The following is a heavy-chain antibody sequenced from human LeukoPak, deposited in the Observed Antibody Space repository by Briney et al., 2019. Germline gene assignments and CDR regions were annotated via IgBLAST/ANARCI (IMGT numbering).Heavy chain of an antibody. V-gene: IGHV4-34*01. CDR3: ARGPGERQLVPYYYYGMDV. CDR2: INHSGST. D-gene: IGHD6-6*01. CDR1: GGSFSGYY. Sequence: SETLSLTCAVYGGSFSGYYWSWNRQPPGKGLEWIGEINHSGSTNYNPSLKSRVTISVDTSKNQFSLKLSSVTAADTAVYYCARGPGERQLVPYYYYGMDVWGQGTTVTVSS. J-gene: IGHJ6*02.